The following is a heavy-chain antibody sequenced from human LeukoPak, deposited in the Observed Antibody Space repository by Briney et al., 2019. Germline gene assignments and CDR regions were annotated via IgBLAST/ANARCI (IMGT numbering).Heavy chain of an antibody. Sequence: QPGGSLRLSCAASGFTFSSYEMNWVRQAPGKGLEWVSYISGSGSAIYYADSVKGRFTISRDNSKNTLYLQMNSLRAEDTAVYYCASTSGWYEPIDYWGQGTLVTVSS. CDR1: GFTFSSYE. J-gene: IGHJ4*02. V-gene: IGHV3-48*03. CDR3: ASTSGWYEPIDY. D-gene: IGHD6-19*01. CDR2: ISGSGSAI.